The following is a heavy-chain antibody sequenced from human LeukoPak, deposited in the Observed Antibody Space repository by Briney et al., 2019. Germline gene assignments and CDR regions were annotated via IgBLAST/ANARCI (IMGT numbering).Heavy chain of an antibody. J-gene: IGHJ3*02. CDR1: GGSISSGSYY. CDR3: ASHPVHYDFWSGYYLDI. Sequence: SQTLSLTCTVSGGSISSGSYYWSWIRQPAGKGLEWIGRIYTSGSTNYNPSLKSRVTISVDTSKNQFSLKLSSVTAADTAVYYCASHPVHYDFWSGYYLDIWGQGTMVTVSS. V-gene: IGHV4-61*02. CDR2: IYTSGST. D-gene: IGHD3-3*01.